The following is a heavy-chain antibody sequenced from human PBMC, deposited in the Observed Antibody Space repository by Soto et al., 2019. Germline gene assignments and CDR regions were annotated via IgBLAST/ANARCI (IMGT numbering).Heavy chain of an antibody. D-gene: IGHD3-3*01. Sequence: QVQLVESGGGVVQPGTSLRLSCAASGFTFNTYAMHWVRQAPGKGLEWVAVVWFDGSLQYYADSVKGRFTIARDNAANFLYHQLNSLGGEYTALYYCSRGDIDFWSGPHFTYYCVIDVLGRGTTVT. CDR1: GFTFNTYA. CDR3: SRGDIDFWSGPHFTYYCVIDV. CDR2: VWFDGSLQ. V-gene: IGHV3-33*01. J-gene: IGHJ6*02.